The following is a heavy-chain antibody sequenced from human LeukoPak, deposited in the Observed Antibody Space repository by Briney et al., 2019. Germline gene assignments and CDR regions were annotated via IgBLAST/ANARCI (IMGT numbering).Heavy chain of an antibody. CDR2: IYYSGST. CDR3: ARRHSSGWGDAFDI. D-gene: IGHD6-19*01. CDR1: GGSISSYY. Sequence: PSETLSLTCTVSGGSISSYYWSWLRQPPGKGLEWIGYIYYSGSTNYNPSLKSRVTISVDTSKNQFSLKLSSVTAADTAVYYCARRHSSGWGDAFDIWGQGTMVTVSS. V-gene: IGHV4-59*08. J-gene: IGHJ3*02.